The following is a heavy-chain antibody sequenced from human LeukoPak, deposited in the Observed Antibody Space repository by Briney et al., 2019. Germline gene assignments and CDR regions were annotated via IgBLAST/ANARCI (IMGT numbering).Heavy chain of an antibody. V-gene: IGHV3-21*01. CDR3: ATSSTYYDILTGYYLFDY. D-gene: IGHD3-9*01. J-gene: IGHJ4*02. Sequence: GGSLRLSCAASGFTFSSYSMNWVRQAPGKGLEWVSSISSSSSYIYYADSVKGRFTISRDNAKNSLYLQMNSLRAEDTAVYYCATSSTYYDILTGYYLFDYWGQGTLVTVSS. CDR1: GFTFSSYS. CDR2: ISSSSSYI.